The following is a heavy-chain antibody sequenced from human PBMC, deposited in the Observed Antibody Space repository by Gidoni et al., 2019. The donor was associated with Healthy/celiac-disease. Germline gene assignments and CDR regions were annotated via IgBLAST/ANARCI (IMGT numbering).Heavy chain of an antibody. J-gene: IGHJ5*02. CDR1: GGSFSGYY. Sequence: QVQLQQWGEGLLKPSETLSLTCAVDGGSFSGYYWSWIRQPPGKGLEWIGEINHSGSTNYSPSLKSRVTMSIDTSKNQFSLKLSSVTAADTAVYYCARGLVQLWPNRGIWLDPWGQGTLVTVSS. V-gene: IGHV4-34*01. D-gene: IGHD5-18*01. CDR2: INHSGST. CDR3: ARGLVQLWPNRGIWLDP.